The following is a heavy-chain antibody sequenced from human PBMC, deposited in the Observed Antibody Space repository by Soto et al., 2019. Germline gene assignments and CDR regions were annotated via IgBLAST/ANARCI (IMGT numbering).Heavy chain of an antibody. CDR2: ISYGGTT. Sequence: QVQLQESGPGLVKPSQTLSLTCTVSGGSMNSGGYCWNWIRQHPGEGLEWIGCISYGGTTSKNTFLKSRTTIYVDTSKKQLSLMLNSVTAADTAVYYGSRGILVWGQGTLITVSS. CDR3: SRGILV. V-gene: IGHV4-31*03. CDR1: GGSMNSGGYC. J-gene: IGHJ4*02. D-gene: IGHD2-15*01.